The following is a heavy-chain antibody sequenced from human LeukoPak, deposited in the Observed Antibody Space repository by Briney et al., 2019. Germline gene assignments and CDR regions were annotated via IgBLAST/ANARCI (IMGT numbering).Heavy chain of an antibody. CDR1: GFTFSSYA. J-gene: IGHJ4*02. CDR3: ASPMVRGVGYFDY. D-gene: IGHD3-10*01. V-gene: IGHV3-30*04. CDR2: ISYDGSNK. Sequence: GGSLRPSCAASGFTFSSYAMHWVRQAPGKGLEWVAVISYDGSNKYYADSVKGRFTISRDNSKNTLYLQMNSLRAEDTAVYYCASPMVRGVGYFDYWGQGTLVTVSS.